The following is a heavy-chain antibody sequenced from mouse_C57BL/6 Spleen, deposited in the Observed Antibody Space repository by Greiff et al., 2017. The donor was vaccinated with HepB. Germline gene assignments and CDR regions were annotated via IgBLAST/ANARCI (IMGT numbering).Heavy chain of an antibody. Sequence: QVQLQQPGAELVKPGASVKMSCKASGYTFTSYWITWVKQRPGQGLEWIGDIYPGSGSTNYNEKFKSKATLTVDTSSSTAYMQLSSLTSEDSAVYYCARREAHLNHSFHYFNQYTTLTVSS. CDR3: ARREAHLNHSFHY. CDR2: IYPGSGST. V-gene: IGHV1-55*01. D-gene: IGHD1-3*01. CDR1: GYTFTSYW. J-gene: IGHJ2*01.